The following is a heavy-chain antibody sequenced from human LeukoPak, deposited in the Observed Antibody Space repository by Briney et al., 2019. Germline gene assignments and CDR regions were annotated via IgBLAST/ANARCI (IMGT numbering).Heavy chain of an antibody. CDR3: GRGVQVAARPFDP. CDR2: ISTYNGNT. V-gene: IGHV1-18*01. Sequence: GASVKVSCKASGYTFTSYGISWVRQAPGQGLEWMGWISTYNGNTNYAQKLQGRVTMTTDTYTSTAYMELRSMRADDRAVYYCGRGVQVAARPFDPWGQGSMVTVSS. D-gene: IGHD6-6*01. CDR1: GYTFTSYG. J-gene: IGHJ5*02.